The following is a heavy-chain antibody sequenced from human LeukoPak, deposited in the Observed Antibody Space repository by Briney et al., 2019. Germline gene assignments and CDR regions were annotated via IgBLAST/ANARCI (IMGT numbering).Heavy chain of an antibody. CDR3: ARGDTLSDLNAFDL. Sequence: PGGSLRLSCAASGFTFSTYTMNWVRQAPGKGLEWLSYITVSSSTYYADSVQGRFTISIDNAKNSLYLQMNSLRDEDTAVYYCARGDTLSDLNAFDLWGQGTMVTVSS. J-gene: IGHJ3*01. CDR1: GFTFSTYT. V-gene: IGHV3-48*02. CDR2: ITVSSST.